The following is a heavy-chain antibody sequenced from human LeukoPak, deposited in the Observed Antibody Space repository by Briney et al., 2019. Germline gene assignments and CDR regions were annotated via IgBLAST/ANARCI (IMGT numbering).Heavy chain of an antibody. CDR3: AKGRVVAGSKSLTYHWFDP. J-gene: IGHJ5*02. CDR1: GYTFTSYD. Sequence: ASVKVSCKASGYTFTSYDINWVRQATGQGLEWMGWINPNSGGTKYAQKFQGRVTVTRDTSITTAYMGLSRLRSDDTAVYYCAKGRVVAGSKSLTYHWFDPWGQGTLVTVSS. CDR2: INPNSGGT. D-gene: IGHD6-19*01. V-gene: IGHV1-2*02.